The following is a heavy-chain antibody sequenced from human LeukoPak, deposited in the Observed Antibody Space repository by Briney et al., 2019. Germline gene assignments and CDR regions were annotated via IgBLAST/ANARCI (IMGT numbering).Heavy chain of an antibody. CDR3: ARGETGSHYFDY. Sequence: ASVKVSCKASGGTFRSYAVSWVRQAPGQGLEWMGGIIPMYGTANYAQKFQGRVTITADESTSTDYVELSSLRSDDTAIYYCARGETGSHYFDYWGQGTLVIVSS. CDR1: GGTFRSYA. J-gene: IGHJ4*02. D-gene: IGHD1-26*01. CDR2: IIPMYGTA. V-gene: IGHV1-69*13.